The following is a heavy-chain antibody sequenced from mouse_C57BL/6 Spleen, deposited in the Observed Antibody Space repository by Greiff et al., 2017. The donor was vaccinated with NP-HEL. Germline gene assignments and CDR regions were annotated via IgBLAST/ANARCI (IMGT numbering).Heavy chain of an antibody. CDR3: ARKGYDGYYEAMDY. CDR2: IWTGGGT. J-gene: IGHJ4*01. CDR1: GFSLTSYA. V-gene: IGHV2-9-1*01. D-gene: IGHD2-3*01. Sequence: VKLVESGPGLVAPSQSLSITCTVSGFSLTSYALSWVRQPPGTGLEWLGVIWTGGGTNYNSALKSRLSISKDNSKSQVFLKMNSLQTDDTARYYCARKGYDGYYEAMDYWGQGTSVTVSS.